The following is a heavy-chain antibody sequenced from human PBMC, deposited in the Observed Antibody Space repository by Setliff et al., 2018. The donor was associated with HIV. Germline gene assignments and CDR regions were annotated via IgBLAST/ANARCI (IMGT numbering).Heavy chain of an antibody. V-gene: IGHV4-34*01. D-gene: IGHD3-16*02. CDR3: ARQGYDYVWGSYRPPLGAFDI. Sequence: KTSETLSLTCAVYGGSFSGYYWSWIRQPPGKGLEWIGEINHSGSTNYNPSLKSRVTISVDTSKNQFSLKLSSVTAADTAVYYCARQGYDYVWGSYRPPLGAFDIWGQGTMVTVSS. CDR1: GGSFSGYY. CDR2: INHSGST. J-gene: IGHJ3*02.